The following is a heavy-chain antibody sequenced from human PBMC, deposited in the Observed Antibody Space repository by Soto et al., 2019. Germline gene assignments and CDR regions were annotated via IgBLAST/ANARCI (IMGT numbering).Heavy chain of an antibody. CDR1: GDSVSSNSAA. V-gene: IGHV6-1*01. D-gene: IGHD6-6*01. CDR2: TYYRSKWYN. CDR3: AREAQQLVVHYYYYMDV. Sequence: SQTLSLTCAISGDSVSSNSAAWNWIRQSPSRGLEWLGRTYYRSKWYNDYAVSVKRRITINPDTSKNQFSLQLNSVTPEDTAVYYCAREAQQLVVHYYYYMDVWGKGTTVTVSS. J-gene: IGHJ6*03.